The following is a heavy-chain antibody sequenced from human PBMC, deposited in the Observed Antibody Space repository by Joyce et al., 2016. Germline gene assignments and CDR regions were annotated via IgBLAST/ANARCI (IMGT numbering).Heavy chain of an antibody. CDR3: ARGVVTATPWFDP. Sequence: QVQLQESGPGLVKPSQTLSLTCTVSGGSISGGSYYWSWIRQPAGKGLEWIGRIYTYGSTNYNPSLKSRVTISIDTSKNQFSLKLGSVTAADTAVYYCARGVVTATPWFDPWGQGTLVTVSS. CDR2: IYTYGST. D-gene: IGHD2-15*01. V-gene: IGHV4-61*02. J-gene: IGHJ5*02. CDR1: GGSISGGSYY.